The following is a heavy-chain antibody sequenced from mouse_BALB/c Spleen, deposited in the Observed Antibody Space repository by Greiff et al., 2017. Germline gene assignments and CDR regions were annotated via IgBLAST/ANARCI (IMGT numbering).Heavy chain of an antibody. V-gene: IGHV1-87*01. J-gene: IGHJ3*01. CDR1: GYTFTSYW. Sequence: QVQLQQSGAELARPGASVKLSCKASGYTFTSYWMQWVKQRPGQGLEWIGAIYPGDGDTRYTQKFKGKATLTADKSSSTAYLQLSSLTSEDTAVYYCNGYGYDGPWFAYWGQGTLVTVSA. CDR3: NGYGYDGPWFAY. D-gene: IGHD2-2*01. CDR2: IYPGDGDT.